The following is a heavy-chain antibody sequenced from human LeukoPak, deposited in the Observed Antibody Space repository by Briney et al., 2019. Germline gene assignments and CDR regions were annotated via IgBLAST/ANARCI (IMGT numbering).Heavy chain of an antibody. Sequence: PGGSLRLSCADSGFTLSTYWVHWVRQPPGKGLVWVSRINPAGDITNYADSVRGRFTISRDNAKNTLYLQMNSLRPEDTAVYYCVSGVSIWLGNAFDFWGQGTMVTVSS. CDR3: VSGVSIWLGNAFDF. CDR1: GFTLSTYW. CDR2: INPAGDIT. D-gene: IGHD3-10*01. J-gene: IGHJ3*01. V-gene: IGHV3-74*01.